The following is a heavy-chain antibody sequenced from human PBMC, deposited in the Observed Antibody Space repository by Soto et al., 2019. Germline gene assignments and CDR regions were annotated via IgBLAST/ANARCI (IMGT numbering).Heavy chain of an antibody. J-gene: IGHJ3*02. CDR1: GYTFTSYG. Sequence: ASVKVSCKASGYTFTSYGISWVRQAPGQGLEWMGWISAYNGNTNYAQKLQGRVTMTTDTSTSTAYMELRSLRSDDTAVYYCARVIVVPAALGLDAFAICGQGTLVTGSS. V-gene: IGHV1-18*01. D-gene: IGHD2-2*01. CDR3: ARVIVVPAALGLDAFAI. CDR2: ISAYNGNT.